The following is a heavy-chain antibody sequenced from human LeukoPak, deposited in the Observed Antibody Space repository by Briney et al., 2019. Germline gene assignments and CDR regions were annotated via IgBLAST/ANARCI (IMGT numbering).Heavy chain of an antibody. CDR2: IKPGGDST. V-gene: IGHV1-46*01. J-gene: IGHJ3*01. CDR1: GYTFTNYY. D-gene: IGHD5-24*01. Sequence: ASVKVSCKASGYTFTNYYIHWVRPAPGQGLEWMGVIKPGGDSTSSARIFQGRVYMTSDTSTSTVYMELSGLRSDDTAVYYCARVRDGYNDAYDVWGQGTTVTVPS. CDR3: ARVRDGYNDAYDV.